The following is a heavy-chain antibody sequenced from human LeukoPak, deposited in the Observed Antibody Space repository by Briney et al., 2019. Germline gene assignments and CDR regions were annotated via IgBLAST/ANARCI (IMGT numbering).Heavy chain of an antibody. CDR1: GYTFTSYY. D-gene: IGHD2-15*01. CDR3: ARDLGCSGGSCYSDYFDY. V-gene: IGHV1-46*01. Sequence: AASVKVSCKASGYTFTSYYMHWVRQAPGQGLEWVGIINPSGGSTSYAQKFQGRVTMTRDTSTSTVYMELSSLGSEDTAVYYCARDLGCSGGSCYSDYFDYWGQGTLVTVSS. CDR2: INPSGGST. J-gene: IGHJ4*02.